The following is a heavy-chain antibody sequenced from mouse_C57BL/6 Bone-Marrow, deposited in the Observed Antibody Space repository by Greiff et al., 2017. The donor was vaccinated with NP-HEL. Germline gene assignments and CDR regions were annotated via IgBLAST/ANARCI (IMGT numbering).Heavy chain of an antibody. CDR1: GYTFTSYC. V-gene: IGHV1-59*01. CDR3: ARGGKWWYWFDY. Sequence: QVQLQQPGAELVKPGTSVKLSCKASGYTFTSYCIHWVKQSPGQSLEWIGVFHPSDDDTKYNQKFKNKATLTVETSSSTAYLELSRLTSEDSSVYYGARGGKWWYWFDYGGQGTALTVSA. J-gene: IGHJ2*01. D-gene: IGHD1-1*02. CDR2: FHPSDDDT.